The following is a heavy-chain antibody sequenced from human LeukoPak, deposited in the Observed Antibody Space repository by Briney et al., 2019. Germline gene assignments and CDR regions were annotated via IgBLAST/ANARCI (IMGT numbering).Heavy chain of an antibody. CDR3: ASPGEKDYYFDY. V-gene: IGHV1-46*01. J-gene: IGHJ4*02. CDR2: INPSGGST. Sequence: ASVKVSCKASGYTFTSYYMHWVRQAPGQGLEWMGIINPSGGSTSYAQKFQGRVAMTRDTSTSTVYMELSSLRSEDTAVYYCASPGEKDYYFDYWGQGTLVTVSS. D-gene: IGHD3-16*01. CDR1: GYTFTSYY.